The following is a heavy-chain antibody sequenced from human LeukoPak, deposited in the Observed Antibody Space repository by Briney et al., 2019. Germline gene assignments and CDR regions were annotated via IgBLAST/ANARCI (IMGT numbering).Heavy chain of an antibody. CDR1: GFTFSSYS. CDR2: ISSSSSTI. Sequence: GGSLRLSCAASGFTFSSYSMNWVRQAPGKGLEWVSYISSSSSTIYYADSVKGRFTISRDNAKNSLYLQMNSLRDEDTAVYYCARDVGITEERHYYSYYMDVWGQGTTVTVSS. D-gene: IGHD1-1*01. V-gene: IGHV3-48*02. CDR3: ARDVGITEERHYYSYYMDV. J-gene: IGHJ6*03.